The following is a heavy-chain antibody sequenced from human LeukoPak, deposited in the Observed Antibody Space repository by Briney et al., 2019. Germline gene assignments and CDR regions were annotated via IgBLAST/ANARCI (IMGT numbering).Heavy chain of an antibody. V-gene: IGHV3-23*01. CDR3: ARDYYYFDY. CDR1: GFTFSNYA. Sequence: GGSLRLSCAASGFTFSNYAMTWVRQAPGKGLEWVSGISGNGGGTYYADSVKGRFTISRDNSKNTLYLQMNSLRAEDTAVYYCARDYYYFDYWGQGTLVTVSS. D-gene: IGHD3-10*01. CDR2: ISGNGGGT. J-gene: IGHJ4*02.